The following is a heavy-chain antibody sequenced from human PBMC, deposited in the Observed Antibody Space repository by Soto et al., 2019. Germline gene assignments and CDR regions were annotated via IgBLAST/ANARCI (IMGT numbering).Heavy chain of an antibody. CDR3: AREGLPYSSSSCWFDP. V-gene: IGHV4-34*01. D-gene: IGHD6-6*01. Sequence: NPSETLSLTCAVYGGSFSGYYWSWIRQPPGKGLEWIGEINHSGSTNYNPSLKSRVTISVDTSKNQFSLKLSSVTAADTAVYYCAREGLPYSSSSCWFDPWGQGTLVTVSS. CDR1: GGSFSGYY. J-gene: IGHJ5*02. CDR2: INHSGST.